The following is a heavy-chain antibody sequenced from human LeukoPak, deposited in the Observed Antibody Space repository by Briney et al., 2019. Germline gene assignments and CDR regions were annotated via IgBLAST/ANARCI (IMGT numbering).Heavy chain of an antibody. Sequence: GGSLRLSCAASGFTFSSYAMSWVRQAPGKGLEWVSAISGSGGSTYYADSVKGRFTISRDNSKNTLYLQMNSLRAEDTAVYYGAKRQSSTSCYFCSWFDPWGQGTLVTVSS. CDR3: AKRQSSTSCYFCSWFDP. J-gene: IGHJ5*02. CDR2: ISGSGGST. V-gene: IGHV3-23*01. D-gene: IGHD2-2*01. CDR1: GFTFSSYA.